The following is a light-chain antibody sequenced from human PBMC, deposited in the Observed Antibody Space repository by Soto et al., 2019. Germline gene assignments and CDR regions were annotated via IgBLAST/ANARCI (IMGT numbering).Light chain of an antibody. Sequence: DIQMTQSPSTLSASVGDGVTITCRASQNISVWLAWYQQRPGKAPKFLIYDASSLETVVPSRFSGSGSGTEFTLTIRSLQPDAFATYYCQQYDSSSPTFGQGTKLEIK. J-gene: IGKJ2*01. CDR3: QQYDSSSPT. CDR1: QNISVW. CDR2: DAS. V-gene: IGKV1-5*01.